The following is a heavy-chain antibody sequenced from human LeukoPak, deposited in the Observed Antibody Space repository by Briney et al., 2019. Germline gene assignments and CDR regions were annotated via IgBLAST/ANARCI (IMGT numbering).Heavy chain of an antibody. CDR3: ARDRYFDWFGDYVLGGAFDI. CDR1: GYTFTSYA. CDR2: INTNTGNP. D-gene: IGHD3-9*01. V-gene: IGHV7-4-1*02. J-gene: IGHJ3*02. Sequence: GASVKVSCKASGYTFTSYAMNWVRQAPGQGLEWMGWINTNTGNPTYAQGFTGRFVFSLDTSVSTAYLQISSLKAEDTAVYYCARDRYFDWFGDYVLGGAFDIWGQGTMVTVSS.